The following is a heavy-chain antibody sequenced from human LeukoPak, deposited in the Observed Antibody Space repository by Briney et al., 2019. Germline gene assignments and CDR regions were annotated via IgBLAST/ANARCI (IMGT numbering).Heavy chain of an antibody. Sequence: GASVKVSCKASGYTFTGYYMHWVRQAPGQGLEWMGGIIPVFGTANYAQKFQGRVTITADKSTSTAYMELSSLRSEDTAVYYCARGSRPALSKITISPDAFDIWGQGTMATVSS. D-gene: IGHD3-3*01. CDR2: IIPVFGTA. V-gene: IGHV1-69*06. CDR1: GYTFTGYY. J-gene: IGHJ3*02. CDR3: ARGSRPALSKITISPDAFDI.